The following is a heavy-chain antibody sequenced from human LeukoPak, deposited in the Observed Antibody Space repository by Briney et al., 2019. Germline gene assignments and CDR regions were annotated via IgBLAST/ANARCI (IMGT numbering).Heavy chain of an antibody. CDR2: IKQDGSEK. J-gene: IGHJ4*02. Sequence: PGGSLRLSCAASGFTFRSYWMSWVRQAPGKGLEWVANIKQDGSEKYYADSVKGRFTISRDNAKNSLYLQMNSLRAEDTAVYYCARDAGYGSDYWGQGTLVTVSS. CDR1: GFTFRSYW. D-gene: IGHD5-12*01. V-gene: IGHV3-7*01. CDR3: ARDAGYGSDY.